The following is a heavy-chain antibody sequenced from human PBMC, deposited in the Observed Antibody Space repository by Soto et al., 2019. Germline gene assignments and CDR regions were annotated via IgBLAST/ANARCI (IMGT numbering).Heavy chain of an antibody. CDR3: ARGRDYYGSGSSQKDWFDP. CDR1: GGSFSGYY. CDR2: INHSGST. J-gene: IGHJ5*02. Sequence: SETLSLTCAVYGGSFSGYYWSWIRQPPGKGLEWIGEINHSGSTNYNPSLKSRVTISVDTSKNQFSLKLRSVTAADTAVYYCARGRDYYGSGSSQKDWFDPWGQGTLVTVSS. V-gene: IGHV4-34*01. D-gene: IGHD3-10*01.